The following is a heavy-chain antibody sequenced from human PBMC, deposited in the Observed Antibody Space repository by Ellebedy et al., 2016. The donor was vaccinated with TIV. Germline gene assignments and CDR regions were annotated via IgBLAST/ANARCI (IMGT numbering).Heavy chain of an antibody. V-gene: IGHV4-38-2*02. CDR3: ARGDYGDYGGNFYYYYMDV. J-gene: IGHJ6*03. Sequence: SETLSLXCTVSGYSISSGYYWGWIRQPPGKGLEWIGSIYHSGSTYYNTSLKSRVTISVDTSKNQFSLKLSSVTAADTAVYYCARGDYGDYGGNFYYYYMDVWGKGTTVTVSS. D-gene: IGHD4-17*01. CDR2: IYHSGST. CDR1: GYSISSGYY.